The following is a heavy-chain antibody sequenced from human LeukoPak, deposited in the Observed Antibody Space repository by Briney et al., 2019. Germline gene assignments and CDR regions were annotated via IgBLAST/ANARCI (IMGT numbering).Heavy chain of an antibody. CDR1: GFTFSTYA. J-gene: IGHJ4*02. D-gene: IGHD6-19*01. CDR3: AKEEHSSGWGTMAQNY. Sequence: GGSLRLSCAASGFTFSTYAMMWVRQAPGRGLDWVSSIRAGGDTTFYAASVKGRFAISRDDSKNTLYLQMSSLSAEDTAVYYCAKEEHSSGWGTMAQNYWGQGTLVTVSS. V-gene: IGHV3-23*01. CDR2: IRAGGDTT.